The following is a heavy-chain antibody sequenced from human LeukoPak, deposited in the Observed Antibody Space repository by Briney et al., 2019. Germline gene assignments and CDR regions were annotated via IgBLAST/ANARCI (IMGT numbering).Heavy chain of an antibody. CDR1: GFTFSSNW. Sequence: GGSLRLSCAASGFTFSSNWMTWVRQAPGKGLEWVANIKPDESERYYVDSVEGRFSISRDNAKYSLYLQMNSLRAEDTAVYYCARDRTYGALAIWGQGTMVTVSS. V-gene: IGHV3-7*05. J-gene: IGHJ3*02. CDR2: IKPDESER. CDR3: ARDRTYGALAI. D-gene: IGHD3-16*01.